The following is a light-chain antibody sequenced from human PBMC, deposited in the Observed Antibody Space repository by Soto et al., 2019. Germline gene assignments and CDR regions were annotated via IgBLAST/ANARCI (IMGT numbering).Light chain of an antibody. J-gene: IGKJ5*01. V-gene: IGKV3-15*01. Sequence: ETVMTQSPATLSVSPGERVTLSCMASQSIRTSLAWYQQKPGQAPRLLIYSASTRATGIPARFSGRGSGTDFTLTISSLQSEDSAVYYCQQYNNWPPITFGQGTRLEIK. CDR2: SAS. CDR1: QSIRTS. CDR3: QQYNNWPPIT.